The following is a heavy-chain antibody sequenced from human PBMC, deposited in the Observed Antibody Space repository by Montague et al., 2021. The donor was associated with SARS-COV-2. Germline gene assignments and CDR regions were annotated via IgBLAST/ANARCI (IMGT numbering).Heavy chain of an antibody. D-gene: IGHD2-2*03. CDR3: ARGPGYSGMHIWFDP. V-gene: IGHV4-39*07. CDR2: IYHTGNT. Sequence: SETLSLTCTVSGGSISGSPYYWGWIRQPPGKGLEWIASIYHTGNTYYNPSLRSRVTISVDTSKNQFSLRLSSVTAADTAVYYCARGPGYSGMHIWFDPWGQGTLVTVSS. J-gene: IGHJ5*02. CDR1: GGSISGSPYY.